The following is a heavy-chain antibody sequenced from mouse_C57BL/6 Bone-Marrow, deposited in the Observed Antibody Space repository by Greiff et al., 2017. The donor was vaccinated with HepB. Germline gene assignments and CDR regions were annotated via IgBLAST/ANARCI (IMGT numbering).Heavy chain of an antibody. D-gene: IGHD2-3*01. CDR2: INPSSGYT. J-gene: IGHJ4*01. CDR3: ARDGSPYAMDY. CDR1: GYTFTSYW. Sequence: VQLQQSGAELAKPGASVKLSCKASGYTFTSYWMHWVKQRPGQGLEWIGYINPSSGYTKYNQKFKDKATLTADESSSTAYMQLSSLTYEDSAVYYCARDGSPYAMDYWGQGTSVTVSS. V-gene: IGHV1-7*01.